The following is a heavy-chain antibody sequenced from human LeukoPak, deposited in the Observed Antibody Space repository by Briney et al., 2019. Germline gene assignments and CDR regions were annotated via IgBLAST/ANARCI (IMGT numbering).Heavy chain of an antibody. D-gene: IGHD6-19*01. CDR3: AKDPRFIAVAGLFDY. Sequence: GGSLRLSCAAAGFTFSSYAMSWVRQAPGKGLEWVSAISGSGGSTYYADSVKGRFTISRDNSKNTLYLQMNSLRAEDTAVYYCAKDPRFIAVAGLFDYWGQGTLVTVSS. CDR2: ISGSGGST. V-gene: IGHV3-23*01. J-gene: IGHJ4*02. CDR1: GFTFSSYA.